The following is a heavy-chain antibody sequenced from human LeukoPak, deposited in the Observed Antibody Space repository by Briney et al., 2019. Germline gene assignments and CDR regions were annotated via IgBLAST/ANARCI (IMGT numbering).Heavy chain of an antibody. D-gene: IGHD6-6*01. CDR3: ARDVGLVTAARPFDC. CDR1: GGTFSRYA. V-gene: IGHV1-69*01. CDR2: IIPIFGTA. Sequence: SVKVSCKASGGTFSRYAISWVRQAPGQGLEWMGGIIPIFGTANYAQKFQGRVTITADESTSTAYMEVSSLRSEDTAVYYCARDVGLVTAARPFDCWGQGTLVTVSS. J-gene: IGHJ4*02.